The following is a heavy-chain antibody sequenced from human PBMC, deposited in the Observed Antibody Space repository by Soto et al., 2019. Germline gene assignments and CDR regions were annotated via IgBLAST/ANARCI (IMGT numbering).Heavy chain of an antibody. CDR3: ARHLRLDSSGKRDTSYYYYYGMDV. J-gene: IGHJ6*02. V-gene: IGHV5-51*01. D-gene: IGHD6-19*01. CDR1: GYSFTSYW. CDR2: IYPGDSDT. Sequence: PVESLKISCKGSGYSFTSYWIGWVRQMPGKGLEWMGIIYPGDSDTRYSPSFQGQVTVSADKSISTAYLQWSSLKASDTAMYYCARHLRLDSSGKRDTSYYYYYGMDVWGQGTTVTVSS.